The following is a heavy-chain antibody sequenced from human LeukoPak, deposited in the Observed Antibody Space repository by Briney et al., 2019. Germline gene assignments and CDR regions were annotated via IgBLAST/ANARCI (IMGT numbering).Heavy chain of an antibody. V-gene: IGHV3-48*03. CDR1: GYTFSNYE. CDR3: ARDLVQLWSKDF. J-gene: IGHJ4*02. CDR2: ISSSGRNI. Sequence: GGSLRLPCGASGYTFSNYEFNWVRQAPGKGLEWVSYISSSGRNIYYADSVKGRFTISRDNAKNSLYLQMNSLRAEDTAVYYCARDLVQLWSKDFWGQGTLVTVSS. D-gene: IGHD5-18*01.